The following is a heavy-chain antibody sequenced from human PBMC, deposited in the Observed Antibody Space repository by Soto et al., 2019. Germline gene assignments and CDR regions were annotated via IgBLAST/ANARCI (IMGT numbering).Heavy chain of an antibody. CDR3: ARGAYCSGGSCYSYAFHI. D-gene: IGHD2-15*01. J-gene: IGHJ3*02. CDR1: GFTFSSYA. Sequence: EVQLVESGGGLVLAGGSLRLSCAASGFTFSSYAMHWVRQAPGKGLEYVSAISSNGGSTYYANSVKGRFTISRDNCKNTLYLQMGSLRAEDMAVYYCARGAYCSGGSCYSYAFHIWGQGTMVTVSS. V-gene: IGHV3-64*01. CDR2: ISSNGGST.